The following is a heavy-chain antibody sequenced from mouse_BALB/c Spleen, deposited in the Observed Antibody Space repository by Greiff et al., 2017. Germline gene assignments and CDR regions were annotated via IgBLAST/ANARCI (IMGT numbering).Heavy chain of an antibody. D-gene: IGHD2-4*01. CDR1: GYTFTDYA. J-gene: IGHJ3*01. CDR2: ISTYYGDA. V-gene: IGHV1S137*01. CDR3: ARDYDYDAGAWFAD. Sequence: QVQLKQSGAELVRPGVSVKISCKGSGYTFTDYAMHWVKQSHAKSLEWIGVISTYYGDASYNQKFKGKATMTVDKSSSTAYMELARLTSEGSAIYYCARDYDYDAGAWFADWGQGTLVTVSA.